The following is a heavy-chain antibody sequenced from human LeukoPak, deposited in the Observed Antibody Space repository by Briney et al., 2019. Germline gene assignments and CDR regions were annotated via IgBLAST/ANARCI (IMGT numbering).Heavy chain of an antibody. CDR1: GYTLTKFS. Sequence: ASVKVSCKVSGYTLTKFSIHWVRQAPGKGLEWMGGFDPEEGETIYAQEFQGRVTMTEDTSTDTAYMELSSLRSEDTAVYYCALWRAGYGDYYYLDPWGQGTLVTVYS. CDR2: FDPEEGET. D-gene: IGHD4-17*01. J-gene: IGHJ5*02. V-gene: IGHV1-24*01. CDR3: ALWRAGYGDYYYLDP.